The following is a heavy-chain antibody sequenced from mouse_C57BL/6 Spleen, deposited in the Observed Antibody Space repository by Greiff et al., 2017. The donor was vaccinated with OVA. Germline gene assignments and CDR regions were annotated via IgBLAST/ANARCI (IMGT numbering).Heavy chain of an antibody. CDR1: GYAFSSSW. J-gene: IGHJ2*01. CDR2: IYPGDGDT. Sequence: VQLQESGPELVKPGASVKISCKASGYAFSSSWMNWVKQRPGKGLEWIGRIYPGDGDTNYNGKFKGKATLTADKSSSTAYMQLSSLTSEDSAVYFCARSNALDYWGQGTTLTVSS. V-gene: IGHV1-82*01. CDR3: ARSNALDY.